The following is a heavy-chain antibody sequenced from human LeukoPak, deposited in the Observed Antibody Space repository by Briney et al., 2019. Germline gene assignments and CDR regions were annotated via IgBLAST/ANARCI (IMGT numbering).Heavy chain of an antibody. V-gene: IGHV3-11*06. CDR2: ISSSSSYI. CDR3: ARWFGELLSLDY. J-gene: IGHJ4*02. D-gene: IGHD3-10*01. CDR1: GFTFSDYY. Sequence: GGSLRLSCAVSGFTFSDYYMSWIRQAPGKGLEWVSSISSSSSYIYYADSVKGRFTISRDNAKNPLYLQMNSLRAEDTAVYYCARWFGELLSLDYWGQGTLVTVSS.